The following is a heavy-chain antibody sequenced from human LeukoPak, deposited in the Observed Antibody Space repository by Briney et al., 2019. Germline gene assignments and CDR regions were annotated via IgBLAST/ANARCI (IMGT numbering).Heavy chain of an antibody. Sequence: GGSLRLSCAASGFTFSSYWMHWVRQAPGKGLVWVSRSNSDGSSTSYADSVKGRFTISRDNAKNTLYLQMNSLRAEDTAVYYCARAPFYYYGSGTHDYWGQGTLVTVSS. V-gene: IGHV3-74*01. J-gene: IGHJ4*02. CDR3: ARAPFYYYGSGTHDY. D-gene: IGHD3-10*01. CDR2: SNSDGSST. CDR1: GFTFSSYW.